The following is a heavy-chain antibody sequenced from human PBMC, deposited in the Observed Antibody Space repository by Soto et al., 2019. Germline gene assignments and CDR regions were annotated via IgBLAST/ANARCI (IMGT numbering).Heavy chain of an antibody. J-gene: IGHJ4*02. Sequence: QVQLVQSGAEVKKPGSSVKVSCKASGGTFSSYAISWVRQAPGQGLAWMGGIIPIFGTADYAQKFQGRITTTADESTSTGNMELSSLRSEDTAVYYCASHYDSSGYYYRGLDYWGQGTLVTVSS. CDR2: IIPIFGTA. V-gene: IGHV1-69*12. CDR3: ASHYDSSGYYYRGLDY. CDR1: GGTFSSYA. D-gene: IGHD3-22*01.